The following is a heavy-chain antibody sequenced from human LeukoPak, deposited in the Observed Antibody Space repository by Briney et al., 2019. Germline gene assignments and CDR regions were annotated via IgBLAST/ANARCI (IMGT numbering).Heavy chain of an antibody. D-gene: IGHD3-10*01. V-gene: IGHV5-51*01. J-gene: IGHJ3*02. CDR3: ARHRFSMVRGVPDAFDI. CDR1: GYSFTSYW. Sequence: GGSLKISCKGSGYSFTSYWIGWVRQMPGKGLEWMGIIYPGDSDTRYSPSFQGQVTISADKSISTAYLQWSSLKASDTAMYYCARHRFSMVRGVPDAFDIWGQGTMVTVSS. CDR2: IYPGDSDT.